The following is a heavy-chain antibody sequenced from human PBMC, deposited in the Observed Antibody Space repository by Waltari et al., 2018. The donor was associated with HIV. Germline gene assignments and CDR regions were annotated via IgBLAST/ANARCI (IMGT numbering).Heavy chain of an antibody. CDR2: INHSGST. D-gene: IGHD6-13*01. J-gene: IGHJ6*02. CDR3: ARVRISQPYYYYYGMDV. Sequence: QVQLQQWGAGLLKPSETLSLTCAVYGGSFSGYSWSWIRQPPGKGLEWIGEINHSGSTNYNPSLKSRVTISVDTSKNQFSLKLSSVTAADTAVYYCARVRISQPYYYYYGMDVWGQGTTVTVSS. V-gene: IGHV4-34*01. CDR1: GGSFSGYS.